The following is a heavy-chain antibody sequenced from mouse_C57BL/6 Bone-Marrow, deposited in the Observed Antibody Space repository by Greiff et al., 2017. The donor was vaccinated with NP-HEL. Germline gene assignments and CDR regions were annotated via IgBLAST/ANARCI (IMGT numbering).Heavy chain of an antibody. D-gene: IGHD1-1*01. CDR2: IDPETGGT. CDR1: GYTFTDYE. Sequence: VQLQQSGAELVRPGASVTLSCKASGYTFTDYEMHWVKQTPVHGLEWIGAIDPETGGTAYNQKFKGKAILTADKSSSAAYMELRSLTSEDSAVYYCTEYYGNWYFDVWGTGTTVTVSS. J-gene: IGHJ1*03. V-gene: IGHV1-15*01. CDR3: TEYYGNWYFDV.